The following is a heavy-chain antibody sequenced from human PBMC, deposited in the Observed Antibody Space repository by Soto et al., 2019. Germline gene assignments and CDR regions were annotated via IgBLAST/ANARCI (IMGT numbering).Heavy chain of an antibody. CDR1: GYMFSGND. Sequence: QVQLVQSGAEEKKPGASVKVSCKASGYMFSGNDIHWVRQAPGQRLEWMGWMRPRTGNTRYSREFQARVTLTRDTAASTAYMELSSLRSEDTAVYYCARAAGMVALDYWGQGTLVTVSS. CDR3: ARAAGMVALDY. V-gene: IGHV1-3*05. J-gene: IGHJ4*02. D-gene: IGHD5-18*01. CDR2: MRPRTGNT.